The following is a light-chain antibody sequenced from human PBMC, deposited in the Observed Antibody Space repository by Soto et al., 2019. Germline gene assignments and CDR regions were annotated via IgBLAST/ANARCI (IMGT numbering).Light chain of an antibody. J-gene: IGLJ1*01. V-gene: IGLV2-8*01. CDR2: EVT. CDR3: SSYAGSNNFV. Sequence: QSSLPEPPAASGFPGHSFTISCTGTSSDVGYYDYVSWYQQHPGKAPKLVIYEVTTRPSGVPDRVSASKSGNTASLTVSGLRAEDEADSYCSSYAGSNNFVFGSGTKVTVL. CDR1: SSDVGYYDY.